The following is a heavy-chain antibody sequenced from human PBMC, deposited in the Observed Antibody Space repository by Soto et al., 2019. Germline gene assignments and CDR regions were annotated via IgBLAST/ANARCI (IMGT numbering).Heavy chain of an antibody. D-gene: IGHD3-22*01. CDR3: ARNYYDSSGPFDY. V-gene: IGHV3-7*05. J-gene: IGHJ4*02. CDR2: IKQDGSEK. Sequence: GGSLRLSCVASGFTFSSYWMSWVRQAPGKGLEWVANIKQDGSEKYYVDSVKGRFTISRDNAKNSLYLQMNSLRAEDTAVYYCARNYYDSSGPFDYWGQGTRVTVSS. CDR1: GFTFSSYW.